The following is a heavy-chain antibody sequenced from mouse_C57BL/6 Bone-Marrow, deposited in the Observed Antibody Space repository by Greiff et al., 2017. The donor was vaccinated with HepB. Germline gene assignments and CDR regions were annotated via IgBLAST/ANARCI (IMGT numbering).Heavy chain of an antibody. CDR2: IYPGNSDT. CDR1: GYTFTSYW. CDR3: TKSPPSRYFDV. Sequence: VQLQQSGTVLARPGASVKMSCKTSGYTFTSYWMHWVKQRPGQGLEWIGAIYPGNSDTSYNQKFKGKAKLTAVTSASTAYMELSSLTNEDSAVYYCTKSPPSRYFDVWGTGTTVTVSS. J-gene: IGHJ1*03. V-gene: IGHV1-5*01. D-gene: IGHD6-1*01.